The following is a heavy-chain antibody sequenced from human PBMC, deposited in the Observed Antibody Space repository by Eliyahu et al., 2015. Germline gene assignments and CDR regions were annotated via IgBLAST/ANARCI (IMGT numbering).Heavy chain of an antibody. Sequence: EVQLVESGGGLVQPXGSLXXXCAXXGFTFSTYSMNWVRQAPGKGLEWLSYISSSDSTIYYADSVKGRFTISRDNAKNSLYLQMNSLRDEDTAVYYCARVIDYGGNYWGQGTLVTVSS. V-gene: IGHV3-48*02. J-gene: IGHJ4*02. D-gene: IGHD4-23*01. CDR2: ISSSDSTI. CDR1: GFTFSTYS. CDR3: ARVIDYGGNY.